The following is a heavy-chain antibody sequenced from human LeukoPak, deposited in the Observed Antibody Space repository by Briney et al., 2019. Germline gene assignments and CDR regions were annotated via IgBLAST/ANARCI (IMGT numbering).Heavy chain of an antibody. Sequence: ASVKVSCKASGGNFIPYAITWVRQAPVQGLEWMGRIIPLLDKPNYAHQFQGRVTITADKSTSTAYMELNSLRSEDTAMYYCARDRTTSVTWGQGTLVTVSS. J-gene: IGHJ4*02. V-gene: IGHV1-69*04. CDR3: ARDRTTSVT. CDR1: GGNFIPYA. CDR2: IIPLLDKP. D-gene: IGHD4-17*01.